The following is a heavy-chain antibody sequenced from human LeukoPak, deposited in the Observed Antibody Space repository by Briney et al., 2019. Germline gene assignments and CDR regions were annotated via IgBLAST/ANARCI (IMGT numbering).Heavy chain of an antibody. CDR3: ARWEGSGSYYTRAFDI. D-gene: IGHD3-10*01. CDR2: IIPILGIA. CDR1: GGTFSSYA. J-gene: IGHJ3*02. Sequence: GASVKVSCKASGGTFSSYAISWVRQAPGQGLEWMGRIIPILGIANYAQKFQGRVTITADKSTSTAYMELSSLRSEDTAVYYCARWEGSGSYYTRAFDIWGQGTMVTVSS. V-gene: IGHV1-69*04.